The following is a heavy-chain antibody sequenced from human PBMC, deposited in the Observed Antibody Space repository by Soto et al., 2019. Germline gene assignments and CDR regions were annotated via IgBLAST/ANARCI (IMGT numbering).Heavy chain of an antibody. V-gene: IGHV1-46*01. D-gene: IGHD3-22*01. CDR2: INPSGGRT. CDR1: GYTITNYY. Sequence: ASVKVSCKASGYTITNYYVHWVRQAPGQGLEWMGVINPSGGRTSYAQNFQGRVTMTRDTSTSTVFMELSSLRSDDTAIYYCARGPHITTVGPTFDIWGQGRMVTGSS. J-gene: IGHJ3*02. CDR3: ARGPHITTVGPTFDI.